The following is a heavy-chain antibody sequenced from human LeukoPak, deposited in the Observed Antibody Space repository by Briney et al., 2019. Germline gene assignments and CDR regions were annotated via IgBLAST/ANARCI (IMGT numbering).Heavy chain of an antibody. D-gene: IGHD3-3*01. J-gene: IGHJ5*02. CDR1: GGSFSGYY. V-gene: IGHV4-31*11. CDR3: ARGETARWSLEWLFKYNWFDP. Sequence: SETLSLTCAVYGGSFSGYYWSWIRQHPGKGLEWIGYIYYSGSTYYNPSLKSRVTISVDTSKNQFSLKLSSVTAADTAVYYCARGETARWSLEWLFKYNWFDPWGQGTLVTVSS. CDR2: IYYSGST.